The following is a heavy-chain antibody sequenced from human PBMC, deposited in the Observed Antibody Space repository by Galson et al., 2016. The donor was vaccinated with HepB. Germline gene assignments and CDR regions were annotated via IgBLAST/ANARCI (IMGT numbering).Heavy chain of an antibody. Sequence: SLRLSCAASGFTFSTYGMHWVRQAPGKGLEWMAVIWYDGSIKYYADSVKGRFTISRDNSKKTLYLQMNSLRVEDTAVYYCARDCGGDCSMGMDVWPRDHGHRLL. V-gene: IGHV3-33*01. J-gene: IGHJ6*02. D-gene: IGHD2-21*02. CDR3: ARDCGGDCSMGMDV. CDR1: GFTFSTYG. CDR2: IWYDGSIK.